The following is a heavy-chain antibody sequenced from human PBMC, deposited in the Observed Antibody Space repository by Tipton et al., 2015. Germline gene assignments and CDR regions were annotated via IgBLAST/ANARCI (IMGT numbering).Heavy chain of an antibody. D-gene: IGHD3-3*01. J-gene: IGHJ5*02. V-gene: IGHV4-61*01. CDR1: GGSVSSGSYY. CDR3: ATVPTRYYDFWSGPYSGWFDP. CDR2: IHHSGSA. Sequence: GLVKPSETLSLTCTVSGGSVSSGSYYWSWIRQPPGKGLEWIGFIHHSGSATYNPTLKSRVTISVDTSKNQFSLKLSSVTAADTAVYYCATVPTRYYDFWSGPYSGWFDPWGQGSLVTVSS.